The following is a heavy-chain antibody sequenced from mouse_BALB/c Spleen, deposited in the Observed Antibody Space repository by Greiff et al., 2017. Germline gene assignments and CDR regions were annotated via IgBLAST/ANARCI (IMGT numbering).Heavy chain of an antibody. CDR2: IDPANGNT. J-gene: IGHJ2*01. V-gene: IGHV14-3*02. CDR3: ARGDDYDGFFDY. D-gene: IGHD2-4*01. CDR1: GFNIKDTY. Sequence: EVQLQQSGAELVKPGASVKLSCTASGFNIKDTYMHWVKQRPEQGLEWIGRIDPANGNTKYDPKFQGKATITADTSSNTAYLQLSSLTSEDTAVYYCARGDDYDGFFDYWGQGTTLTVSS.